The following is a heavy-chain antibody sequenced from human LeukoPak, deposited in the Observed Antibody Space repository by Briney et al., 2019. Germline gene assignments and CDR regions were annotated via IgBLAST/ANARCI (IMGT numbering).Heavy chain of an antibody. CDR3: ARHYCSGGSCYYFDY. J-gene: IGHJ4*02. D-gene: IGHD2-15*01. CDR1: GGSISSYY. CDR2: IYYSGST. V-gene: IGHV4-59*08. Sequence: SETLSLTCTVSGGSISSYYWSWIRQPPGKGLEWIGFIYYSGSTNYNPSLKSRVTISVDTSKNQFSLKLSPVTAADTAVYYCARHYCSGGSCYYFDYWGQGTLVTVSS.